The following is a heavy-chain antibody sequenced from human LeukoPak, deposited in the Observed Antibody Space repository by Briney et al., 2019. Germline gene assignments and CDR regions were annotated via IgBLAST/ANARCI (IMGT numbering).Heavy chain of an antibody. CDR2: ISWNSGSI. CDR1: GFTFDDYA. V-gene: IGHV3-9*01. J-gene: IGHJ4*02. CDR3: AKGGQGGYYFDY. Sequence: GRSLRLSCAASGFTFDDYAMHWVRQAPGKGLEWVSGISWNSGSIGYADSVKGRFTISRDNAKNSLYLQMNSLRAEDTALYYCAKGGQGGYYFDYWGQGTLVTVSS. D-gene: IGHD3-10*01.